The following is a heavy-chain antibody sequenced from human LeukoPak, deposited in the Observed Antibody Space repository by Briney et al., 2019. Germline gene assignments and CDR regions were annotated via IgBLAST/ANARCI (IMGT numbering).Heavy chain of an antibody. D-gene: IGHD4-11*01. CDR3: ASFYLQMDFDY. CDR1: GFTFSDYY. V-gene: IGHV3-11*01. J-gene: IGHJ4*02. Sequence: GGSLRLSCAASGFTFSDYYMSWIRQAPGKGLEWVSYISSSGSTIYYADSVKGRFTISRDNAKNSLYPQMNSLRAEDTAVYYCASFYLQMDFDYWGQGTLVTVSS. CDR2: ISSSGSTI.